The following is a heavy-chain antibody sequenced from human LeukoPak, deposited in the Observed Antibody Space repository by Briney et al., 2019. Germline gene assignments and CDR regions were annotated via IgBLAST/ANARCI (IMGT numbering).Heavy chain of an antibody. V-gene: IGHV1-2*02. J-gene: IGHJ4*02. CDR1: GGTFSSYA. CDR3: AREGGFRFDY. D-gene: IGHD3-16*01. CDR2: INPNSGGT. Sequence: ASVKVSCKASGGTFSSYAISWVRQAPGQGLEWMGWINPNSGGTNYAQKFQGRVTMTRDTSISTAYMELSRLRSDDTAVYYCAREGGFRFDYWGQGTLVTVSS.